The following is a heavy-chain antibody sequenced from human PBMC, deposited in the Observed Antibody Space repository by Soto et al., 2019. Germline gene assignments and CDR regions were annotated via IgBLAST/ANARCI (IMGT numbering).Heavy chain of an antibody. V-gene: IGHV1-3*05. CDR3: ARAVGGPTSNLDS. Sequence: QVQLVQSGAEEKKPGASVKVSCKASGYTFTNYAMHWVRQAAGQRLEWMGWINAGNGNTKYSQKFQGRVTITRDTSASTAYMELSSLRSEDTAVYYCARAVGGPTSNLDSWGQGTLVSVSS. CDR2: INAGNGNT. J-gene: IGHJ4*02. CDR1: GYTFTNYA. D-gene: IGHD3-16*01.